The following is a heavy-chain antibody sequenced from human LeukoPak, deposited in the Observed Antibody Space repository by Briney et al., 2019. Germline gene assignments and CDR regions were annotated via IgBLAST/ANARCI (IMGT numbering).Heavy chain of an antibody. Sequence: PSETLSLTCTVSGGSISNYWWSWIRQPPGKGLEWIGYVFDSGSTNYNPSLKSRVTISVDTSKKQFSLKLSSVAAADTAVYYCARQQPELDYWGQGTLVTVSS. J-gene: IGHJ4*02. V-gene: IGHV4-59*08. D-gene: IGHD1-14*01. CDR3: ARQQPELDY. CDR1: GGSISNYW. CDR2: VFDSGST.